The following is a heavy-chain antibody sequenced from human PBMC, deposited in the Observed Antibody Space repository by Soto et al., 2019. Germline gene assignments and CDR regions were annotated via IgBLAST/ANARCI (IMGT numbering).Heavy chain of an antibody. D-gene: IGHD6-19*01. J-gene: IGHJ4*02. Sequence: EVQLLESGGGLVQPGGSLRLSCAASGFTFSSYAMSWVRQAPGKGLEWVSAISGSGGSTYYADSVKGRLTISRDNSKNTPYLQMNGLRAEDTVVYYCASGSGYSSGWFDYWGQGTLVTVSS. CDR1: GFTFSSYA. CDR3: ASGSGYSSGWFDY. CDR2: ISGSGGST. V-gene: IGHV3-23*01.